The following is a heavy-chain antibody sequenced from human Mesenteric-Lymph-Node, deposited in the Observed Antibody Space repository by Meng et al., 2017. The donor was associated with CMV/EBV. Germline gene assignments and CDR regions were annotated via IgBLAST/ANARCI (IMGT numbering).Heavy chain of an antibody. Sequence: GGSLRLACPASGFTFSKYWMHWVRQAPGEWPVWVSRINSDGSSTKYADSVKGRFTISRDNAKNSLYLQMNRLRAEDTAVYYCARDSARHNGMDVWGQGTTVTVSS. V-gene: IGHV3-74*01. CDR3: ARDSARHNGMDV. D-gene: IGHD6-6*01. J-gene: IGHJ6*02. CDR1: GFTFSKYW. CDR2: INSDGSST.